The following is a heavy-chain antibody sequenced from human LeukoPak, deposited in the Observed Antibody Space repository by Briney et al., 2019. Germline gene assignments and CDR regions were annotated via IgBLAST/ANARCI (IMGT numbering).Heavy chain of an antibody. D-gene: IGHD2-15*01. CDR1: GGSFSGYY. CDR3: ARVQGRCSGGSCYRRTAESDSFTINWFDP. V-gene: IGHV4-34*01. CDR2: INHSGST. Sequence: PSETLSLTCAVYGGSFSGYYWSWIRQPPGKGLEWIGEINHSGSTNYNPSLKSRVTISVDTSKNQFSLKLSSVTAADTAVYYCARVQGRCSGGSCYRRTAESDSFTINWFDPWGQGTLVTVSS. J-gene: IGHJ5*02.